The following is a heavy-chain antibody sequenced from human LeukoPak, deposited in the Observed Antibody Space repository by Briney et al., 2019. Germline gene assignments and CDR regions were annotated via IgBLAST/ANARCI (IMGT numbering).Heavy chain of an antibody. V-gene: IGHV3-48*01. D-gene: IGHD6-19*01. CDR2: ISSGSRST. J-gene: IGHJ4*02. CDR3: ARGYSVADTWATFDY. CDR1: GFSLSSYS. Sequence: GGSLRLSCAASGFSLSSYSMNWVRQAPGKGLEWVSYISSGSRSTYYADSVKGRFTVSRDNAKNSLYLQMNSLRAEDPAVYYCARGYSVADTWATFDYWGQGTLVTVSS.